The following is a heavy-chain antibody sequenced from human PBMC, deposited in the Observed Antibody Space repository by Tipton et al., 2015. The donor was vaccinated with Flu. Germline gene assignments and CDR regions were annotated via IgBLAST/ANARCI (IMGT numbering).Heavy chain of an antibody. CDR3: AKGSDGSGSFYIDN. V-gene: IGHV3-23*01. CDR1: GFTFTNYA. D-gene: IGHD3-10*01. Sequence: SLRLSCATSGFTFTNYAMSWVRQAPGKGLEWVSGISSSGVRTFYADSVKGRFTTTRDNSADTLSLQMNSLRAEDTAVYYCAKGSDGSGSFYIDNWGQETLVTVSS. J-gene: IGHJ4*02. CDR2: ISSSGVRT.